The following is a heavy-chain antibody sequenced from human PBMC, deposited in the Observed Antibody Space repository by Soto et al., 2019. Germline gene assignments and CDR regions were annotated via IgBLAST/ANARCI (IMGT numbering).Heavy chain of an antibody. CDR2: VSTYNGNT. Sequence: ASVKVSCKASGYSFTTYPITWVRQAPGQGLEWLGWVSTYNGNTNYAQGLQGRVSMTTDTSTSTAYLELRNLRSDDTAVYYCAREGRGWDFDNWGR. J-gene: IGHJ2*01. CDR1: GYSFTTYP. CDR3: AREGRGWDFDN. V-gene: IGHV1-18*01.